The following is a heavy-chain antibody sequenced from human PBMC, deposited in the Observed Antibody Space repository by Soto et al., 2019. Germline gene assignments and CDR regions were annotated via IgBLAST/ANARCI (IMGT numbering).Heavy chain of an antibody. CDR2: IWYDGSNK. Sequence: QVQLVESGGGVVQPGRSLRLSCAASGFTFSSYGMHWVRQAPGKGLEWMAIIWYDGSNKYYADSVKGRFTISRDNSKNTLYLQMNSLRAEDTAVYYCATADSSSLGHEYWGQGTLVTVSS. CDR1: GFTFSSYG. J-gene: IGHJ4*02. D-gene: IGHD6-13*01. CDR3: ATADSSSLGHEY. V-gene: IGHV3-33*01.